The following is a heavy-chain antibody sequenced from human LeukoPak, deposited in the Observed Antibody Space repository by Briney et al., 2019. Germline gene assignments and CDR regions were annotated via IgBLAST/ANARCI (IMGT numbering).Heavy chain of an antibody. J-gene: IGHJ4*02. CDR3: ARPRTGGRHPFDY. CDR2: INHSGST. D-gene: IGHD1-14*01. CDR1: GRSFSGYY. V-gene: IGHV4-34*01. Sequence: PSETLSLTCAVYGRSFSGYYWSWIRQPPGKGLEWIGEINHSGSTNYNPSLKSRVTISVDTSKNQFSLKLSSVTAADTAVYYCARPRTGGRHPFDYWGQGTLVTVSS.